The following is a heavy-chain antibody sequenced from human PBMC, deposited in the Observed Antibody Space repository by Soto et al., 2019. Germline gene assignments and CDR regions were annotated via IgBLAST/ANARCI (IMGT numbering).Heavy chain of an antibody. D-gene: IGHD2-2*01. CDR3: ARDRAADIVVVPAALDY. V-gene: IGHV1-18*01. CDR2: ISAYNGNT. J-gene: IGHJ4*02. Sequence: GASVKVSCKASGYTFTSYGISWVRQAPGQGLEWMGWISAYNGNTNYEQKHQGRVTMTTDTSTSLAYMELRSLRSDDTALYYCARDRAADIVVVPAALDYWGQGTLVTVSS. CDR1: GYTFTSYG.